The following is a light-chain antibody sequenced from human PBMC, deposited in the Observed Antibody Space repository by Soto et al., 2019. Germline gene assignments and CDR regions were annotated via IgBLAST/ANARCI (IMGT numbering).Light chain of an antibody. J-gene: IGKJ2*01. CDR1: QSISSW. CDR2: DAS. Sequence: DIPMTQSPSTLSASVGDRVTITCRAGQSISSWLAWYQQKPGKAPKLLIYDASTLESGVPSRFSGSGSGTEFTLTISSLLPDDFATYYCQQYNNYPYTFGQGTKLEIK. CDR3: QQYNNYPYT. V-gene: IGKV1-5*01.